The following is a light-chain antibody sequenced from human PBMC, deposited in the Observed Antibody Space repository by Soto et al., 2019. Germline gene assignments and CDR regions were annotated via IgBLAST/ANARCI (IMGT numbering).Light chain of an antibody. J-gene: IGKJ1*01. Sequence: EIVLTQSPGTLSLSPGERATLSCRASRSVSNSYLAWYQQKPGQAPRLLIYAASSRATGIPDRFSGSGSGTDFTLTISGLEPEDFAVYYCQQYASSRTFGQGTKVEIK. V-gene: IGKV3-20*01. CDR3: QQYASSRT. CDR2: AAS. CDR1: RSVSNSY.